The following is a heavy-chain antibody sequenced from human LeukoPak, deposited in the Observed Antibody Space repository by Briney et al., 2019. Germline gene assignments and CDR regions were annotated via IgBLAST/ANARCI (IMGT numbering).Heavy chain of an antibody. J-gene: IGHJ4*02. D-gene: IGHD4-17*01. Sequence: GGSLRLSCGASGFVVSTHYMTWVRQAPGKGLEWVAFIFSGGSRYYADSVKGRFSLSRDNSKNTLNLQLNSLRAEDTAVYYCARAKDYGDYEFAYWGQGTLVTVSS. CDR1: GFVVSTHY. CDR2: IFSGGSR. CDR3: ARAKDYGDYEFAY. V-gene: IGHV3-66*01.